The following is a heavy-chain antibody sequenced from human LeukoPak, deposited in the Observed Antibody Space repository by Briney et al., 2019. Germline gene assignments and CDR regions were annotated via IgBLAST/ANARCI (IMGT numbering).Heavy chain of an antibody. CDR2: IYYSGST. CDR1: GGSISTYY. CDR3: ARGDNYYDSSGYYLY. Sequence: SETLSLTCTVSGGSISTYYWSWIRQPPGKGLEWIGYIYYSGSTNYNPSLQSRVTISVDTSKNQFSLRLSSVTAADTAVYYCARGDNYYDSSGYYLYWGQGTLVTVSS. D-gene: IGHD3-22*01. V-gene: IGHV4-59*01. J-gene: IGHJ4*02.